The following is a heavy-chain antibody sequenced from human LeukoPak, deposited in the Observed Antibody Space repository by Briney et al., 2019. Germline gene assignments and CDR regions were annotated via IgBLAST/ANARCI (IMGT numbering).Heavy chain of an antibody. J-gene: IGHJ6*02. CDR1: GYTFTSYA. D-gene: IGHD4-17*01. Sequence: ASVKVSCKASGYTFTSYAMHWVRQAPGQGLEWMGGIIPIFGTANYAQKFQGRVTITADESTSTAYMELSSLRSEDTAVYYCASTTTVTTYYYYYGMDVWGQGTTVTVSS. CDR3: ASTTTVTTYYYYYGMDV. CDR2: IIPIFGTA. V-gene: IGHV1-69*13.